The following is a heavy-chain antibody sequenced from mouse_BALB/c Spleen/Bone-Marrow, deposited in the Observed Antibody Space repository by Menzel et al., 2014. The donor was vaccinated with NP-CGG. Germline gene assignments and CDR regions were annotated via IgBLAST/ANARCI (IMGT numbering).Heavy chain of an antibody. V-gene: IGHV14-3*02. Sequence: QLQQPGAELVKPGASVKLSCTASGFNIKDTYMHWVKQRPEQGLEWIGRIDPANGNTKYDPKFQGKATITADTSSNTAYLQLSSLTSEDTAVYYCARWEYYAMDYWGQGTSVTVSS. D-gene: IGHD4-1*01. CDR1: GFNIKDTY. CDR3: ARWEYYAMDY. CDR2: IDPANGNT. J-gene: IGHJ4*01.